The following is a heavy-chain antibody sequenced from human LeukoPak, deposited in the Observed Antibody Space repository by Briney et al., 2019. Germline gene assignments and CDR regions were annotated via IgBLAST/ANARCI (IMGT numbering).Heavy chain of an antibody. CDR3: AKGEYYYDSSGYYFDY. J-gene: IGHJ4*02. D-gene: IGHD3-22*01. Sequence: GGSLRLSCAASGFIFNICAMIWVRQAPGKGLEWVSAISGSGGSTYYADSVKGRFTISRDNSKNTLYLQMNSLRAEDTAVYYCAKGEYYYDSSGYYFDYWGQGTLVTVSS. CDR1: GFIFNICA. CDR2: ISGSGGST. V-gene: IGHV3-23*01.